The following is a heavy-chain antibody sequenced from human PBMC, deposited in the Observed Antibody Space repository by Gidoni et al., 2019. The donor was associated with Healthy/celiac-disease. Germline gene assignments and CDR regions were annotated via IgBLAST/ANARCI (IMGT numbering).Heavy chain of an antibody. Sequence: EVQLLESGGGLVQPGGSLRLSCAASGFPFSSYAMSWVRQAHGKGLEWVSAISGSGGSTYYADSVKGRFTISRDNSKNTMYLQMNSLRAEDTAVYYCAKEGQLAWNYYDYGMDVWGQGTTVTVSS. CDR3: AKEGQLAWNYYDYGMDV. CDR1: GFPFSSYA. J-gene: IGHJ6*02. V-gene: IGHV3-23*01. D-gene: IGHD6-6*01. CDR2: ISGSGGST.